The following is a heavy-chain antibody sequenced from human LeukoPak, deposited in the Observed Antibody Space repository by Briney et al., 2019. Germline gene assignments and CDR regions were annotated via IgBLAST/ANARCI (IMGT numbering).Heavy chain of an antibody. CDR2: IHRGGTT. V-gene: IGHV3-66*02. CDR1: GFTVSSNY. CDR3: ARDPGYCSDSNCYTLY. Sequence: GGSLRLSCAVSGFTVSSNYMSWVRQAPGKVLEWVSIIHRGGTTYYADSVKGRFTGSRDNSKNTMYLQMDSLRPEDTAVYYCARDPGYCSDSNCYTLYWGQGTLVTVSS. D-gene: IGHD2-2*02. J-gene: IGHJ4*02.